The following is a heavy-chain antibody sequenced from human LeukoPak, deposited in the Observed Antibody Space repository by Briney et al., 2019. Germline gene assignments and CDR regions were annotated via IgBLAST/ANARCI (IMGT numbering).Heavy chain of an antibody. CDR2: ISISDSTI. J-gene: IGHJ4*02. D-gene: IGHD5-18*01. V-gene: IGHV3-48*03. CDR1: GFAFRRYE. CDR3: AREDSYGSEGFDF. Sequence: GGSLRLSCAASGFAFRRYEMNWVRQAPGKGLEWVSYISISDSTIYYADSVKGRFTVSRDNAKNSLYLQMSSLRAEDTAVYYCAREDSYGSEGFDFWGQGTLVTVSS.